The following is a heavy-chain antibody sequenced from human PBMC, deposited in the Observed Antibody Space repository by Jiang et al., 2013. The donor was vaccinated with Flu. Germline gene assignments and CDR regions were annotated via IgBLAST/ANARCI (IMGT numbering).Heavy chain of an antibody. CDR2: IYDNGNT. J-gene: IGHJ4*02. D-gene: IGHD3-10*01. V-gene: IGHV4-30-2*01. Sequence: SGLVKPSQTLSLTCSVSGDSISNGGYSWSWIRQPPGKGLEWIGYIYDNGNTYYSPSLKSRVSMSVDGSKNQFSLNLKSVTAADTAVYFCARTFLDYSGSGDYGYYFDHWGLGTLVTVPS. CDR1: GDSISNGGYS. CDR3: ARTFLDYSGSGDYGYYFDH.